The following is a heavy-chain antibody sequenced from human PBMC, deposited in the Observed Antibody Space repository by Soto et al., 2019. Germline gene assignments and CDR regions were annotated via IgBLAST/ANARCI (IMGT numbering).Heavy chain of an antibody. CDR3: ARQSYDGDLAYGGGDWSRAEYLQH. Sequence: QLQLQESGPGLVKPSETLSLTCTVSGGSISSSSYYWGWIRQPPGKGLGWIGSIYYSGSTYYNPSLKRLVLTSPDPSPNQFPLKLRSVTAADTAVDYGARQSYDGDLAYGGGDWSRAEYLQHWGQGTLVTVSS. D-gene: IGHD2-21*02. CDR2: IYYSGST. J-gene: IGHJ1*01. CDR1: GGSISSSSYY. V-gene: IGHV4-39*01.